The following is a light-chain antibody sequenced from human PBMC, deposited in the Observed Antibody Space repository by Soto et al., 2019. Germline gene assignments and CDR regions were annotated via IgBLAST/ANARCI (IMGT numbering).Light chain of an antibody. CDR2: AAS. CDR1: QTISRH. CDR3: QQSYTRLVT. J-gene: IGKJ3*01. Sequence: DIQMTQSPSSLSAAVGDRVTITCRASQTISRHLNWYHQKPGKAPKLLIYAASNLQSGVPSRFSGSGSGTDFSLTISSLQPEDFATYYCQQSYTRLVTFGPGTKVDIK. V-gene: IGKV1-39*01.